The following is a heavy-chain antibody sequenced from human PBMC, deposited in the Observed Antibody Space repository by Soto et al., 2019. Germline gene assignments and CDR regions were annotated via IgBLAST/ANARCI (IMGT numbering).Heavy chain of an antibody. CDR1: GGSVSIGDYL. J-gene: IGHJ5*02. Sequence: KTSETLSLTCTVFGGSVSIGDYLWSWIRQRPGKGLEWIGYIHDSGNTYYNPSLKSRVTISLDTSKNQFSLKVTSMTAADTAVYFCARARGGDSGDYASLFDRWGQGNLVTVS. CDR3: ARARGGDSGDYASLFDR. V-gene: IGHV4-30-4*01. CDR2: IHDSGNT. D-gene: IGHD4-17*01.